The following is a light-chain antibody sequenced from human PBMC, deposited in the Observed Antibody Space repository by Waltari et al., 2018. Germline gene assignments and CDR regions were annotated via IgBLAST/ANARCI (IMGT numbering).Light chain of an antibody. V-gene: IGLV1-51*01. CDR3: GTWESSLSAVV. J-gene: IGLJ2*01. CDR1: GGNY. Sequence: QSVLTQPPSVSAAPGQKVTISCSGSGGNYVSWFQQFPGEAPRLIIYDNQKRRPGSPDRFSGSRSGATATLEITGLQTGDEAHYYCGTWESSLSAVVFGGGTKVTVL. CDR2: DNQ.